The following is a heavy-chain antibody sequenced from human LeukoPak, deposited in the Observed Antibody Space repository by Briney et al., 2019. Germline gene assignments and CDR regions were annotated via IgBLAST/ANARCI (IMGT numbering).Heavy chain of an antibody. V-gene: IGHV3-21*01. CDR1: GFTFSSYS. J-gene: IGHJ4*02. CDR2: ISSSSSYI. CDR3: ARDRVATDLFDY. Sequence: GGSLRLSCEASGFTFSSYSMNWVRQAPGKGLEWVSSISSSSSYIYYADSVKGRFTISRDNAKNSLYLQMNSLRAEDTAVYYCARDRVATDLFDYWGQGTLVTVSS.